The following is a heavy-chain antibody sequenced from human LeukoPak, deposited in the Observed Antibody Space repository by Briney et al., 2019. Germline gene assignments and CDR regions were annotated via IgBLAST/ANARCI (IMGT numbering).Heavy chain of an antibody. Sequence: SETLSLTCTVSGGSISSGGYYWSWIRQHPGKGLEWIGYIYYSGSTYYNPSLKSRVTISVDTSKNQFSLKLSSVTAADTAVYYCARGYYGSGSYDAFDIWGQGTMVTVSS. D-gene: IGHD3-10*01. CDR2: IYYSGST. J-gene: IGHJ3*02. CDR1: GGSISSGGYY. CDR3: ARGYYGSGSYDAFDI. V-gene: IGHV4-31*03.